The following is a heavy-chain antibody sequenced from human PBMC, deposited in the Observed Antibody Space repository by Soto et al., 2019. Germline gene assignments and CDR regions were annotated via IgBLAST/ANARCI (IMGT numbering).Heavy chain of an antibody. CDR1: GYTFTSYG. Sequence: ASVKVSCKASGYTFTSYGISWVRQAPGQGLEWMGWISAYNGNTNYAQKLQGRVTMTTDKSTSTAYMELGSLRSEDTAVYYCARDLAGGYGGGVGMDVWGQGTTVTVSS. V-gene: IGHV1-18*01. D-gene: IGHD3-16*01. CDR3: ARDLAGGYGGGVGMDV. CDR2: ISAYNGNT. J-gene: IGHJ6*02.